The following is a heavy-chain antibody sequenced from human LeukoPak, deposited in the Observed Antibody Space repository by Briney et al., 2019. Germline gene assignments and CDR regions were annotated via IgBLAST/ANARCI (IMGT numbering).Heavy chain of an antibody. CDR1: GFTFSSYA. V-gene: IGHV3-64*01. CDR2: ISSNGGST. D-gene: IGHD4-17*01. J-gene: IGHJ6*02. CDR3: AKDLTVTHYYYYGMDV. Sequence: GGSLRLSCAASGFTFSSYAMHWVRQAPGKGLEYVSAISSNGGSTYYANSVKGRLTISRDNSKNTLYLQMNSLRAEDTAVYYCAKDLTVTHYYYYGMDVWGQGTTVTVSS.